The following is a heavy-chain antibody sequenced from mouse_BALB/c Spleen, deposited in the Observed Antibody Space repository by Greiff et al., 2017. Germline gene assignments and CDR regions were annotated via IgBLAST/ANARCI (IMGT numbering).Heavy chain of an antibody. CDR3: ARKWLAWYFDV. CDR1: GYTFTSYT. J-gene: IGHJ1*01. CDR2: INPSSGYT. Sequence: VQLQQSGAELARPGASVKMSCKASGYTFTSYTMHWVNQRPGQGLEWIGYINPSSGYTNYNQKFKDKATLTADKSSSTAYMQLSSLTSEDSAVYYCARKWLAWYFDVWGAGTTVTVSS. V-gene: IGHV1-4*01. D-gene: IGHD2-2*01.